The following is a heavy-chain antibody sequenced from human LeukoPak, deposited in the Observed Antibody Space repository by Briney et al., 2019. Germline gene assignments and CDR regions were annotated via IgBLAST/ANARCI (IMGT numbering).Heavy chain of an antibody. CDR3: ARSQSSSLIDY. Sequence: QPGGSLRLSCAASGFTFDDYAMHWVRQAPGKGLEWVSGISWNSGSKDYADSVKGRFTLSRDNSKNTLYLQMNSLTVEDTAVYYCARSQSSSLIDYWGQGTLVTVSS. CDR2: ISWNSGSK. D-gene: IGHD6-13*01. V-gene: IGHV3-9*01. CDR1: GFTFDDYA. J-gene: IGHJ4*02.